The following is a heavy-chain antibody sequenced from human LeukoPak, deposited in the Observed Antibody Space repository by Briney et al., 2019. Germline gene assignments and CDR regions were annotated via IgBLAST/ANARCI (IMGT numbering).Heavy chain of an antibody. Sequence: SETLSLTCAVYGGSFSGYYWSWIRQPPGKGLEWIGEINHSGSTNYNPSLKSQVTISVDTSQKHFSLSLTSVTAADTAVYYCARLSEFHTGHAFYYMDVWGKGTTVTISS. CDR2: INHSGST. J-gene: IGHJ6*03. CDR1: GGSFSGYY. D-gene: IGHD1-14*01. V-gene: IGHV4-34*01. CDR3: ARLSEFHTGHAFYYMDV.